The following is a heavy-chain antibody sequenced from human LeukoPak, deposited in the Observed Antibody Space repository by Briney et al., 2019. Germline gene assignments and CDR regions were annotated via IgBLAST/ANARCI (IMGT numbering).Heavy chain of an antibody. CDR3: ANIFGGWYVFQH. CDR1: GGSISSHY. D-gene: IGHD6-19*01. V-gene: IGHV4-59*11. CDR2: IYYSGST. J-gene: IGHJ1*01. Sequence: KSSETLSLTCTVSGGSISSHYWSWIRQPPGEGLEWIGYIYYSGSTNYNPSLKSRVTISVDTSNNQFSLKLSSVTAADTAVYYCANIFGGWYVFQHWGQGTLVTVSS.